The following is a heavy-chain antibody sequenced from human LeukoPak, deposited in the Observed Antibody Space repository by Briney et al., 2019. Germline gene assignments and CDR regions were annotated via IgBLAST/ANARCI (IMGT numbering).Heavy chain of an antibody. D-gene: IGHD5-12*01. CDR1: GFTFSSYA. V-gene: IGHV3-23*01. J-gene: IGHJ4*02. CDR2: MSGSGGST. Sequence: GGSLRLSCAASGFTFSSYAMSWVRQAPGKGLEWVSAMSGSGGSTYYADSVKGRFTISRDNSKNTLYLQMNSLRAEDTAVYYCAKDRSGYDSVFDYWGQGTLVTVSS. CDR3: AKDRSGYDSVFDY.